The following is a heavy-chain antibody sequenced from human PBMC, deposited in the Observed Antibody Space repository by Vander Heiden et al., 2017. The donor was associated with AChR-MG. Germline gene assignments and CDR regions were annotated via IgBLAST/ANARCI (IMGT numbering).Heavy chain of an antibody. D-gene: IGHD1-26*01. Sequence: EVQLLESGGGWLQPGGSLRLSCVVSGPSFGAFTMSWVRQAPGKGLEWVSSLSASGEITYYADSVKGRFTISRDNSKNTVDLQMNSLRVDDTAIYYCAKVNPGSYSDYWGQGTLVTVSS. V-gene: IGHV3-23*01. J-gene: IGHJ4*02. CDR3: AKVNPGSYSDY. CDR2: LSASGEIT. CDR1: GPSFGAFT.